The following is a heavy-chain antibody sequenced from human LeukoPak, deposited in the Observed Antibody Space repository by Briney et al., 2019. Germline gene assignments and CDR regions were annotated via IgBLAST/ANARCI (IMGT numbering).Heavy chain of an antibody. J-gene: IGHJ5*02. D-gene: IGHD3-22*01. Sequence: PSETLSLTCTVSGGSISDYYWSWIRQPPGKGLEWIGYIYYSGSTKYNPSLKSRVTISADTSKNQFSLKLSSVTAADTAVYYCARVGEYYYDSSGYYGFDPWGQGTLVTVSS. CDR3: ARVGEYYYDSSGYYGFDP. CDR2: IYYSGST. V-gene: IGHV4-59*01. CDR1: GGSISDYY.